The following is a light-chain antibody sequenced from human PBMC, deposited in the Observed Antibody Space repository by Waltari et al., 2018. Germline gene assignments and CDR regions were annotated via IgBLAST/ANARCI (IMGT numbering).Light chain of an antibody. CDR3: AAWDDSLNGYWV. CDR2: SNN. CDR1: SSNIGSNT. J-gene: IGLJ3*02. V-gene: IGLV1-44*01. Sequence: QSVLTQPPSASGTPGQRVTIPCSGSSSNIGSNTVNWYQQLPGTAPKPLIYSNNQRPSGVHDRFSGSKSGTSASLAISGLQSEDEADYYCAAWDDSLNGYWVFGGGTKLTVL.